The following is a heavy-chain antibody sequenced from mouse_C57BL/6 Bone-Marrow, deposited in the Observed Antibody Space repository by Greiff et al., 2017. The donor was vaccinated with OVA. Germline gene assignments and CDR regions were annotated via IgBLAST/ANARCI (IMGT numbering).Heavy chain of an antibody. CDR2: ISYDGSN. V-gene: IGHV3-6*01. Sequence: DVKLQESGPGLVKPSQSLSLTCSVTGYSITSGYYWNWIRQFPGNKLEWLGFISYDGSNNYNPSLKNRISITRDTSKNQFFLKLKSVTTEDTATYYCAREGFFAYWGQGTLVTVSA. CDR3: AREGFFAY. J-gene: IGHJ3*01. CDR1: GYSITSGYY.